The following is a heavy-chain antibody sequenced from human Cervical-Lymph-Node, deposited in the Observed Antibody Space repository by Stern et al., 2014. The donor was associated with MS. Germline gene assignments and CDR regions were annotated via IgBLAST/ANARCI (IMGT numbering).Heavy chain of an antibody. CDR1: GFTFSRYS. V-gene: IGHV3-21*01. J-gene: IGHJ3*02. CDR3: AREGDAFDI. Sequence: EVQLVESGGGLVKPGGSLRLSCAASGFTFSRYSLNWVRQAPGKGLEWVSSISSSSSYIYYADSVKGRFTISRDNAKTSLYLQMNSLRAEDTAVCYCAREGDAFDIWGQGTMVTVS. CDR2: ISSSSSYI.